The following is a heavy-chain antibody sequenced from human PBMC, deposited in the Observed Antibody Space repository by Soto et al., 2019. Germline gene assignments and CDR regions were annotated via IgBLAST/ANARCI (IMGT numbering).Heavy chain of an antibody. CDR3: ARGLEITVTSTDYYFDY. Sequence: ASVKVSCKASGYTFTSYAMHWVRQAPGQGLEWMGWINPNSGGTNYAQKFQGWVTMTRDTSISTAYMELSRLRSDDTAVYYCARGLEITVTSTDYYFDYWGQGTLVTVSS. J-gene: IGHJ4*02. CDR2: INPNSGGT. D-gene: IGHD4-17*01. V-gene: IGHV1-2*04. CDR1: GYTFTSYA.